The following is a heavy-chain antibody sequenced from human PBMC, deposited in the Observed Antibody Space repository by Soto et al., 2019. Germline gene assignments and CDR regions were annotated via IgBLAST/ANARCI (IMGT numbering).Heavy chain of an antibody. V-gene: IGHV2-5*02. CDR1: GFSLSTSGVG. J-gene: IGHJ2*01. CDR3: GHTGLIVAALFDWHFDV. D-gene: IGHD3-22*01. Sequence: QITLKESGPTLVKPTQTLTLTCTFSGFSLSTSGVGVGWIRQSPGKAPEWLALILGDDDKRYSPSLKSRLTVTKDTSKNQVVLTLTNMDPVDTATYYCGHTGLIVAALFDWHFDVWGRGTLVTVSS. CDR2: ILGDDDK.